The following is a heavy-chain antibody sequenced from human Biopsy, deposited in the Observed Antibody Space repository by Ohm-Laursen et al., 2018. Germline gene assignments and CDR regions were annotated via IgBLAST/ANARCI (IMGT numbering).Heavy chain of an antibody. Sequence: SLRLSCAASGFRFDNTGMHWVRQGPGKGLEWVAGISWSSDSITYARSVTGRFTISRDNGENSLYLQMNSLRPEDTALYYCTKNTQWEGSGYLDAFHIWGHGAMVTVSS. V-gene: IGHV3-9*01. CDR2: ISWSSDSI. D-gene: IGHD3-22*01. CDR1: GFRFDNTG. CDR3: TKNTQWEGSGYLDAFHI. J-gene: IGHJ3*02.